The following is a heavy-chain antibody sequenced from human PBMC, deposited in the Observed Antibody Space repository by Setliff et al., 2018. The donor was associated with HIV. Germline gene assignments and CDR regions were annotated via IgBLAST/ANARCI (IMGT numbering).Heavy chain of an antibody. CDR1: GDSLNNDNHR. J-gene: IGHJ5*02. Sequence: SETLSLICTVSGDSLNNDNHRWAWIRQPAGRGLEWIGHVQTSGSTKYNASLTGRVSFSIDTSTNQFSLKLTSVTAADTAVYYCARDRRGSGSFFPSWFDPWGQGTLVTVS. D-gene: IGHD3-10*01. V-gene: IGHV4-61*09. CDR2: VQTSGST. CDR3: ARDRRGSGSFFPSWFDP.